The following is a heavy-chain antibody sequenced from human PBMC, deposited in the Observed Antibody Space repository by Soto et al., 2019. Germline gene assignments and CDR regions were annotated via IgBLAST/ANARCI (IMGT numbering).Heavy chain of an antibody. J-gene: IGHJ4*02. D-gene: IGHD1-26*01. CDR1: GGSTSSSSYQ. CDR2: VYYNGNT. V-gene: IGHV4-39*01. CDR3: ARLSGSYNDRYFGY. Sequence: QLQLQESGPGLVKPSETLSLTCTVSGGSTSSSSYQWVWIRQPPGKGLEWIGNVYYNGNTYYNPSLQSRRTISVDTSNNQSSLKVKSVTAADTAVYYCARLSGSYNDRYFGYWGQGTLVTVSS.